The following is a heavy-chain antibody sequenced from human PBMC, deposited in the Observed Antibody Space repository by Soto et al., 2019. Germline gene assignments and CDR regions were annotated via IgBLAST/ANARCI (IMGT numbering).Heavy chain of an antibody. CDR1: GFTFSSYS. CDR3: AGEGVQHGSGTYYYHGMDV. D-gene: IGHD3-10*01. CDR2: ISSSSSYI. V-gene: IGHV3-21*01. Sequence: EVQLVESGGGLVKPGGSLRLSCAASGFTFSSYSMNWVRQAPGKGLEWVSSISSSSSYIYYADSVKGRFTISRDNAKNTLYLHMNSLRAADTAVYYCAGEGVQHGSGTYYYHGMDVWGQWTTVSVSS. J-gene: IGHJ6*02.